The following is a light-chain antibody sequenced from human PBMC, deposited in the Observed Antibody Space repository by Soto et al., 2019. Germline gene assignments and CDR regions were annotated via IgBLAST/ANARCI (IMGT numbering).Light chain of an antibody. CDR3: QQYGRSPLT. CDR1: QSVSSSY. Sequence: DIVLTQSPGTLSLSPGERATLSCRASQSVSSSYLAWYQQKPGQAPRLLIYGVSSRATGIPDRFSGSGSGTDFTLTISRLEPEDFAVYYCQQYGRSPLTFGGGTKVDIK. J-gene: IGKJ4*01. CDR2: GVS. V-gene: IGKV3-20*01.